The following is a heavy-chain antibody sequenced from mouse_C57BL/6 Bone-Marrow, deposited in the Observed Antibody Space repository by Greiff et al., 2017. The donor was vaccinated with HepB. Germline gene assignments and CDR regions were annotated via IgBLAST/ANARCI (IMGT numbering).Heavy chain of an antibody. J-gene: IGHJ3*01. CDR2: IDPEDGET. CDR3: ALYGSSPAWFAY. V-gene: IGHV14-2*01. Sequence: EVQLVESVAELVRPGASVKLSCTASGFNIKDYYMHWVKQRTEQGLEWIGRIDPEDGETKYDPKFQGKATITADTSSNTAYLQLSSLTSEDTAVYYCALYGSSPAWFAYWGQGTLVTVSA. D-gene: IGHD1-1*01. CDR1: GFNIKDYY.